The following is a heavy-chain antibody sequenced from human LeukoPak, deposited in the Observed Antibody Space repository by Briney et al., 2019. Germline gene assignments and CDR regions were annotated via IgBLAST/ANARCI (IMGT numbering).Heavy chain of an antibody. D-gene: IGHD6-19*01. Sequence: GGSLRLSCAASGFTFSNAWMSWVRQAPGKGLEWVGRIKSKTDGGTTVYAAPVKGRFTISRDDAKNTLYLQMNSLKTEDTAVYYCTTTAVADLGFDYWGQGTLVTVSS. CDR1: GFTFSNAW. CDR3: TTTAVADLGFDY. CDR2: IKSKTDGGTT. J-gene: IGHJ4*02. V-gene: IGHV3-15*01.